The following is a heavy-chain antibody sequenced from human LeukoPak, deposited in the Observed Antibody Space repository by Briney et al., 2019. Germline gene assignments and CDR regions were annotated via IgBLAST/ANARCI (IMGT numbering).Heavy chain of an antibody. CDR2: ISSSGSTI. J-gene: IGHJ4*02. Sequence: GGSLRLSCAASGFTFSSYEMNWVRQAPGKGLEWVSYISSSGSTIYYADSVKGRFTISRDNAKKSLYLQMNSLRAEETAVYYCARDLAVAGKGPGDYWGQGTLVTVSS. CDR1: GFTFSSYE. CDR3: ARDLAVAGKGPGDY. V-gene: IGHV3-48*03. D-gene: IGHD6-19*01.